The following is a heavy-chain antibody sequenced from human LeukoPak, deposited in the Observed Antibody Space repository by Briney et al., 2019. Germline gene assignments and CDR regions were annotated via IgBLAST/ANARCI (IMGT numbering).Heavy chain of an antibody. D-gene: IGHD1-1*01. Sequence: GGSLRLSCAASGLTFSNAWMNWVRQAPGKGLEWVGRIKSTTSGGTTDYAAPVKGRFSISRDDSKNMLYLQMNSLKTEDTAVYHCATYNRKDAFDFWGRGTMVTVSS. CDR3: ATYNRKDAFDF. J-gene: IGHJ3*01. CDR2: IKSTTSGGTT. CDR1: GLTFSNAW. V-gene: IGHV3-15*07.